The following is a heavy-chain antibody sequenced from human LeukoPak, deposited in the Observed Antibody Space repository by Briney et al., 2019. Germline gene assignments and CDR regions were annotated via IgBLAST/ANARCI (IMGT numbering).Heavy chain of an antibody. V-gene: IGHV3-30*04. D-gene: IGHD6-6*01. J-gene: IGHJ3*02. Sequence: GGSLRLSCAASGFTFSSYAMHWVRQAPGKGLEWVAVISYDGSNKYYAGSVKGRFTISRDNSKNTLYLQMNSLRAEDTAVYYCARDGWSIAARPSAFDIWGQGTMVTVSS. CDR1: GFTFSSYA. CDR2: ISYDGSNK. CDR3: ARDGWSIAARPSAFDI.